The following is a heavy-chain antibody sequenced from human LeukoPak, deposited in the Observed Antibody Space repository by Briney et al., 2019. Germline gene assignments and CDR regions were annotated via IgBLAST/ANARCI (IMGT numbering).Heavy chain of an antibody. V-gene: IGHV1-46*01. Sequence: GASVKVSCKASGYTFTSYYMHCVRQAPGQGLEWMGIINPSGGSTSYAQKFQGRDTMTRDTSTSTVYMELSSLRSEDTAVYYCARNIAAADIYYYGMDVWGQGTTVTVSS. CDR3: ARNIAAADIYYYGMDV. CDR2: INPSGGST. CDR1: GYTFTSYY. D-gene: IGHD6-13*01. J-gene: IGHJ6*02.